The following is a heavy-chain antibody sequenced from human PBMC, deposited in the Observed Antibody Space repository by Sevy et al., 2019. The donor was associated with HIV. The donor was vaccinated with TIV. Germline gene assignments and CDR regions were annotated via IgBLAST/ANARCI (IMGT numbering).Heavy chain of an antibody. CDR1: GYTFTSYG. V-gene: IGHV1-18*01. CDR3: ARDRVAVDYYGMDV. J-gene: IGHJ6*02. Sequence: ASVKVSCKASGYTFTSYGISWVRQAPGQWLEWMGWISAYNGNTNYAQKLQGRVTMTTDTSTSTAYMELRSLRSDDTAVYYCARDRVAVDYYGMDVWGQGTTVTVSS. D-gene: IGHD6-19*01. CDR2: ISAYNGNT.